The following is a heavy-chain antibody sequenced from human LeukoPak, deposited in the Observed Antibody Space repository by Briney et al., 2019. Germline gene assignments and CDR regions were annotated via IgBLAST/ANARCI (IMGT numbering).Heavy chain of an antibody. CDR2: ISSSGSTI. CDR3: ALVSSSWYTHGY. J-gene: IGHJ4*02. Sequence: PGGSLRLSCAASGFTFSSYEMNWVRQAPGEGLEWVSYISSSGSTIYYADSVKGRFTISRDNAKNSLYLQMNSPRAEDTAVYYCALVSSSWYTHGYWGQGTLVTVSS. D-gene: IGHD6-13*01. V-gene: IGHV3-48*03. CDR1: GFTFSSYE.